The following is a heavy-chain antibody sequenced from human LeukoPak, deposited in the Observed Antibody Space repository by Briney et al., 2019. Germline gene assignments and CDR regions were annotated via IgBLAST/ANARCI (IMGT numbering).Heavy chain of an antibody. CDR1: GFTFSSYW. CDR2: INTDGSST. V-gene: IGHV3-74*01. CDR3: ARGHYGPLYYMDV. Sequence: GGSLRLSCAASGFTFSSYWMHWVRQAPGKGLVWVSRINTDGSSTSYADSVKGRFTISRDNAKNTLYLQMNSLRAEDTAAFYCARGHYGPLYYMDVWGKGTTVTVSS. D-gene: IGHD3-16*01. J-gene: IGHJ6*03.